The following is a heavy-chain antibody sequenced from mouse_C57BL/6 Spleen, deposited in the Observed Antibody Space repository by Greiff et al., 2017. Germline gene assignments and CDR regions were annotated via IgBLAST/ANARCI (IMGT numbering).Heavy chain of an antibody. CDR2: ISYSGST. V-gene: IGHV3-1*01. CDR3: ARGDYYGSVLDY. CDR1: GYSITSGYD. Sequence: ESGPGMVKPSQSLSLTCTVTGYSITSGYDWHWIRHFPGNKLEWMGYISYSGSTNYNPSLKSRISLTHDTSKNHFFLKLNSVTTEDTATYDCARGDYYGSVLDYWGQGTTLTVSS. J-gene: IGHJ2*01. D-gene: IGHD1-1*01.